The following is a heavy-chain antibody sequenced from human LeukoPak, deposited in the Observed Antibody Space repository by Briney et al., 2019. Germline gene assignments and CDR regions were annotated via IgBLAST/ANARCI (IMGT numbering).Heavy chain of an antibody. CDR1: GGSISGGSYY. D-gene: IGHD6-19*01. V-gene: IGHV4-61*02. CDR3: ARGGNIAVAGFRLMSHEPGSFDY. J-gene: IGHJ4*02. Sequence: SETLSLTCTVSGGSISGGSYYWSWIRQPAGKGLEWIGRIYTSGSTNYNPSLKSRVTISVDTSKNQFSLKLSSVTAADTAVYYCARGGNIAVAGFRLMSHEPGSFDYWGQGTLVTVSS. CDR2: IYTSGST.